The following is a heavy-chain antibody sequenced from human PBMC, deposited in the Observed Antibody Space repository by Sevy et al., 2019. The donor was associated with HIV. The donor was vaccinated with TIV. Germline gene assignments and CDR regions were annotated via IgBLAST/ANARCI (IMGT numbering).Heavy chain of an antibody. CDR3: ATEACTKPNDY. CDR1: GFTFSKYS. J-gene: IGHJ4*02. D-gene: IGHD2-8*01. CDR2: LSFGGGEI. V-gene: IGHV3-23*01. Sequence: GGSLRLSCAASGFTFSKYSMSWVRQAPGKGLEWVSTLSFGGGEINYADSVKGRFTISRDNSKSSVYLQMNNLRPEDTPVYSCATEACTKPNDYWGQGTLVTVSS.